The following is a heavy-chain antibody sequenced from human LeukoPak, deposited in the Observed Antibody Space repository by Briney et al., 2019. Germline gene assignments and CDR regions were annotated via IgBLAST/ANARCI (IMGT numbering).Heavy chain of an antibody. Sequence: TGGSLRLSCAASGFTFSDYYMSWVRQAPGKGLEWVSAISTSGGGTYYADSVKGRFTISRDNSKNTLYLQMNSLRAEDTAVYYCARDLYSSGWYTSLAWGQGTLVTVSS. D-gene: IGHD6-19*01. CDR3: ARDLYSSGWYTSLA. V-gene: IGHV3-23*01. J-gene: IGHJ5*02. CDR2: ISTSGGGT. CDR1: GFTFSDYY.